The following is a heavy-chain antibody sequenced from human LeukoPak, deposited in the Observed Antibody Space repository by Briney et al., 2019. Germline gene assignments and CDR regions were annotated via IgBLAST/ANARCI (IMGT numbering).Heavy chain of an antibody. J-gene: IGHJ6*02. CDR1: GFTFSNYA. CDR3: ARDKGFGELSSYYYGMDV. CDR2: ISYDGSNK. V-gene: IGHV3-30-3*01. Sequence: GGSLRLSCAASGFTFSNYAMHWVRQAPGKGLEWVAVISYDGSNKYYADSVKGRFTISRDNSKNTLYLQMNSLRAEDTAVYYCARDKGFGELSSYYYGMDVWGQGTTVTVSS. D-gene: IGHD3-10*01.